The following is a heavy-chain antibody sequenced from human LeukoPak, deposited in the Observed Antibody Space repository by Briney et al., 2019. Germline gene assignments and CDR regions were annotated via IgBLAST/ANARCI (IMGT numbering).Heavy chain of an antibody. CDR2: PYYTGTT. J-gene: IGHJ3*02. V-gene: IGHV4-39*02. CDR1: GGSISGRSYY. CDR3: TRRAWDLGNDAFDI. Sequence: SETLSLPCTVSGGSISGRSYYWGWIRQPPGGGLEGIGSPYYTGTTYYAPSLKSRVSISVDTSKLHFSVRLTSVTAADTAIYYCTRRAWDLGNDAFDIWGQGTMVTVPS. D-gene: IGHD1-26*01.